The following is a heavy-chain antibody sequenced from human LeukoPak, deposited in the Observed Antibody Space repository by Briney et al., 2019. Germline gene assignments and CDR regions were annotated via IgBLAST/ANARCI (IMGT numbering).Heavy chain of an antibody. CDR2: IYYSGDT. Sequence: SETLSLTCTVSGGSISSSSYYWGWIRQPPGKGLEWIGSIYYSGDTYYNPSLKSRRVTISVDTSKNQFSLKLSSVTAADTAVYYCARGPRGNFDWLRGWFDPWGQGTLVTVSS. CDR1: GGSISSSSYY. D-gene: IGHD3-9*01. V-gene: IGHV4-39*07. CDR3: ARGPRGNFDWLRGWFDP. J-gene: IGHJ5*02.